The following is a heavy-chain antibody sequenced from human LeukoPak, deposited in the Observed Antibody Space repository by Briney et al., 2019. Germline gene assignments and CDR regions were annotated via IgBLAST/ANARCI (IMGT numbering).Heavy chain of an antibody. CDR3: ASRHGKY. V-gene: IGHV4-59*01. J-gene: IGHJ4*02. Sequence: PSETLSLTCTVSEGSISLYYWNWIPQPPGKGLEWLGNINYSGNTNYTPSLKSRVTISVDTSKNEFSLKVRSVTAADTAVYYCASRHGKYWGQGTLLTVYS. D-gene: IGHD4-17*01. CDR2: INYSGNT. CDR1: EGSISLYY.